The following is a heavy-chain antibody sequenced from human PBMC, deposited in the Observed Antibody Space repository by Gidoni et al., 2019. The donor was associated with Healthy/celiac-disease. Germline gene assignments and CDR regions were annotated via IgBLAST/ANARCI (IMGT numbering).Heavy chain of an antibody. J-gene: IGHJ6*02. Sequence: QVQLVQSGAEVKKPGASVKVSCKAPGSTFTVHYMHWVRQAPGQGLEWMGRINPNSGGTNYAQKFQGRVTMTRDTSISTAYMELSRLRSDDTAVYYCAREVAARLTPRGYGMDVWDQGTTVTVSS. V-gene: IGHV1-2*06. D-gene: IGHD2-15*01. CDR3: AREVAARLTPRGYGMDV. CDR1: GSTFTVHY. CDR2: INPNSGGT.